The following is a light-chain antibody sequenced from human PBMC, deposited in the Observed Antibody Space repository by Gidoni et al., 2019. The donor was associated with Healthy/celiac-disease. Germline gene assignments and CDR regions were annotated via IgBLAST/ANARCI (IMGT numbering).Light chain of an antibody. Sequence: EIVSTQSTGTLSLSPGERATLSCRARQSVSSSYLAWYQQKPGQAPRLLIFGASSRATGTPARFCGSRSGTDFTLTISRLEPVDFAVYYCQQYGSSPTTFGPGTKVEIK. V-gene: IGKV3-20*01. CDR1: QSVSSSY. CDR2: GAS. J-gene: IGKJ1*01. CDR3: QQYGSSPTT.